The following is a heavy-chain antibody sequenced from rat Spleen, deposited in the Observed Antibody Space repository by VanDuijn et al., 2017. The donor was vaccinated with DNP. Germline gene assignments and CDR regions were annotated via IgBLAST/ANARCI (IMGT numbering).Heavy chain of an antibody. D-gene: IGHD4-1*01. V-gene: IGHV3-3*01. CDR2: VNSAGST. CDR3: VRWVRALDY. CDR1: GYSITSSDR. J-gene: IGHJ2*01. Sequence: EVQLQESGPGLVKPSQSLSLTCSVTGYSITSSDRWNWIRKFPGNKLESMGYVNSAGSTNYNPSLKSRISITRDISKDQFFLQLNSVTAEDTATYYCVRWVRALDYWGQGVMVTVSS.